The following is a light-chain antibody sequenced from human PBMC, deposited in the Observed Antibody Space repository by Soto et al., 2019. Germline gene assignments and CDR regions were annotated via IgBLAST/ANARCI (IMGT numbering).Light chain of an antibody. J-gene: IGKJ1*01. CDR1: ETVGRW. CDR3: QQYNSYWT. V-gene: IGKV1-5*01. CDR2: DVS. Sequence: QMTQSPSTLAASVGDRVTITSRVSETVGRWLAWYQQKAGKAPKLLIYDVSRLESGVPSRFSGSGSGTVFTLTISSLQPDDFATYYCQQYNSYWTFGPGTKVDIK.